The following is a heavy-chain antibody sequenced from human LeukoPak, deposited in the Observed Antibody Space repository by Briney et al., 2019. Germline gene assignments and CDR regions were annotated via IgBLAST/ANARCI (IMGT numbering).Heavy chain of an antibody. Sequence: ASVKVSCKASGYSFTGYYMHWVRQAPGQGLEWMGWINPNNGDTHYAQKFQGTVTMTRDTSISTAYMELSSLRSDDTAVYYCARGVAGVYFYYYMDVWGKGTTVTVSS. CDR3: ARGVAGVYFYYYMDV. V-gene: IGHV1-2*02. D-gene: IGHD1-14*01. CDR2: INPNNGDT. CDR1: GYSFTGYY. J-gene: IGHJ6*03.